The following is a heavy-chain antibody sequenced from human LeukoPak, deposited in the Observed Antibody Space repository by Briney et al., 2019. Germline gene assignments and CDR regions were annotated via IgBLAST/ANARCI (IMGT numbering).Heavy chain of an antibody. D-gene: IGHD3-22*01. CDR2: IYSGGST. Sequence: PGGSLRLSCAASGFTFSSYAMGWVRQAPGKGLEWVSVIYSGGSTYYTDSVKGRFTISRDNSKNTLYLQMNSLRAEDTAVYYCAREGHYYDSSGYYYAFDYWGQGTLVTVSS. CDR1: GFTFSSYA. J-gene: IGHJ4*02. V-gene: IGHV3-53*01. CDR3: AREGHYYDSSGYYYAFDY.